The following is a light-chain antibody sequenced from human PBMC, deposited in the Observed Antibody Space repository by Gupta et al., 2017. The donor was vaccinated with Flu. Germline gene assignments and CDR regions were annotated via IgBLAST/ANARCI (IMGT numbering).Light chain of an antibody. J-gene: IGKJ1*01. Sequence: SLGERATINCKSSQSVLYSSNNKNYLAWYQQKPGQPPKLLIYWASTRESGVPDRFSGSGSGTDFTLTISSLQAEDVAVYYCQQYYITPRTFGQGTEVEIK. CDR2: WAS. V-gene: IGKV4-1*01. CDR1: QSVLYSSNNKNY. CDR3: QQYYITPRT.